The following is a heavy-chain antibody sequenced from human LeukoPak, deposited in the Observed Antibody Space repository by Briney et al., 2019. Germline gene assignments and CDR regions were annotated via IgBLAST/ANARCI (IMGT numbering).Heavy chain of an antibody. CDR3: ARDLRWGLRGYSYGYDY. Sequence: SVKVSCKASGGTFSSYAISWVRQAPGQGLEWMGGIIPIFGTANYAQKFQGRVTITADESTSTAYMELSSLRSEDTAVYYCARDLRWGLRGYSYGYDYWGQGTLVTVSS. CDR1: GGTFSSYA. D-gene: IGHD5-18*01. J-gene: IGHJ4*02. V-gene: IGHV1-69*13. CDR2: IIPIFGTA.